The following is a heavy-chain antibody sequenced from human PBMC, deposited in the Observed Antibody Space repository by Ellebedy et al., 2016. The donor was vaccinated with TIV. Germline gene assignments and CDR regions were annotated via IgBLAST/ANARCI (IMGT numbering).Heavy chain of an antibody. V-gene: IGHV5-10-1*01. D-gene: IGHD4-17*01. Sequence: KVSCKISGYNFSNNWISWARQTPGKGLEWMGRIHPSDSDTDYRPSFRGHVTMSVDKSISFAFLQWSSLQASDTAMYYCARRGDSDFDSWGQGTVVTVSP. CDR2: IHPSDSDT. CDR3: ARRGDSDFDS. J-gene: IGHJ4*02. CDR1: GYNFSNNW.